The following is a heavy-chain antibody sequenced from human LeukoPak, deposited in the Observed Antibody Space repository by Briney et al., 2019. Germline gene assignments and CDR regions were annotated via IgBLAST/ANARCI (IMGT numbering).Heavy chain of an antibody. CDR3: ARETSSSSGLDY. V-gene: IGHV3-53*01. D-gene: IGHD6-6*01. Sequence: GRSLRLSCAASGFTVSSNYMSWVRQAPGKGLEWVSVIYSGGSTYYADSVKGRFTISRDNSKNTLYLQMNSLRAEDTAVYYCARETSSSSGLDYWGQGTLVTVSS. J-gene: IGHJ4*02. CDR2: IYSGGST. CDR1: GFTVSSNY.